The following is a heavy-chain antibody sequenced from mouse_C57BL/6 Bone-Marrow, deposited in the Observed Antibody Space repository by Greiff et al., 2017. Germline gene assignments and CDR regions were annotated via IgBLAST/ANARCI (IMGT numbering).Heavy chain of an antibody. CDR1: GYTFTSYW. J-gene: IGHJ3*01. V-gene: IGHV1-64*01. CDR2: IHPNSGST. CDR3: ARGGYNGGFAY. Sequence: QVQLQQPGAELVKPGASVKLSCKASGYTFTSYWMHWVKQRPGQGLEWIGMIHPNSGSTNYNEKFKSKVTLSVDKSSSTAYMQLSSLTSEDSAVYYCARGGYNGGFAYWGQGTLVTVSA. D-gene: IGHD1-3*01.